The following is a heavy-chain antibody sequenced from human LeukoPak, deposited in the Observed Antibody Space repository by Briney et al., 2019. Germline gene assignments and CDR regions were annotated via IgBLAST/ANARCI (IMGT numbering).Heavy chain of an antibody. Sequence: GSLRLSCAASGFTFSSYSMNWVRQAPGKGLEWVSYISSSSSTIYYADSVKGRFTISRDNAKNSLYLQMNSLRAEDTAVYYCASDFWSGYSPLTLDYWGQGTLVTVSS. V-gene: IGHV3-48*04. D-gene: IGHD3-3*01. CDR1: GFTFSSYS. J-gene: IGHJ4*02. CDR2: ISSSSSTI. CDR3: ASDFWSGYSPLTLDY.